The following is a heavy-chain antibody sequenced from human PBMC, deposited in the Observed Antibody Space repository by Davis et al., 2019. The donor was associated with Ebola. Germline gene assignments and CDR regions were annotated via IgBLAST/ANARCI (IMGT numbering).Heavy chain of an antibody. Sequence: PGGSLRLSCATSGFPLVNYNMNWVRQAPGKGLEWIVYIDGGGRSTYYKDSVKGRFTISRDNSKNTLSLQMNSLRADDTALYYCVSSIVLLPAALDQWGQGTLVTVSS. CDR2: IDGGGRST. CDR3: VSSIVLLPAALDQ. V-gene: IGHV3-48*01. CDR1: GFPLVNYN. J-gene: IGHJ4*02. D-gene: IGHD2-2*01.